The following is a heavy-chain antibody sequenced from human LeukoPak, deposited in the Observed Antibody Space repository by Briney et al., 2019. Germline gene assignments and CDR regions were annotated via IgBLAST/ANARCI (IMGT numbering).Heavy chain of an antibody. J-gene: IGHJ4*02. D-gene: IGHD3-16*01. CDR3: ARDRLRLGELPILNKKNNYFDY. V-gene: IGHV3-21*01. CDR1: GFTFSSYS. CDR2: ISSGSNYI. Sequence: GGSLRLSCAASGFTFSSYSMNWVRQAPGKGLEWVSSISSGSNYIYYADSVKGRFTISRDNAKNSLYLQMNSLRADDTAVYYCARDRLRLGELPILNKKNNYFDYWGQGTLVTVSS.